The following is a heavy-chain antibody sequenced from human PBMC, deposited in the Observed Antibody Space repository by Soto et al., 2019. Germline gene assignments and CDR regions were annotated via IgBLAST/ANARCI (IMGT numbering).Heavy chain of an antibody. CDR1: GGSITRGGYY. CDR3: ARSMFYSDGSNYSPFDY. CDR2: FYYTGSI. J-gene: IGHJ4*02. D-gene: IGHD3-22*01. Sequence: ATLSLTCTVSGGSITRGGYYWSWIRQPPGEGLEWIGYFYYTGSINYNPSLKSRVTISIDASKNQFSLRLSSVTAADTAVYYCARSMFYSDGSNYSPFDYWGQGTLVTVSS. V-gene: IGHV4-61*08.